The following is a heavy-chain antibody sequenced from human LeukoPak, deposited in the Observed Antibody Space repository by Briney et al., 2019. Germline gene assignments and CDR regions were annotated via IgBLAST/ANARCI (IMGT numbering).Heavy chain of an antibody. CDR1: GFTFDDYA. V-gene: IGHV3-9*01. CDR2: ISWNSGSI. Sequence: GGSLRLSCAASGFTFDDYAMHWVRQAPGKGLEWVSGISWNSGSIGYADSVKGRFTISRDNAKNSLYLQMNSLRAEDTALYYCAKDGYCYDSSGYYLDYWGQGTLVTVSS. J-gene: IGHJ4*02. CDR3: AKDGYCYDSSGYYLDY. D-gene: IGHD3-22*01.